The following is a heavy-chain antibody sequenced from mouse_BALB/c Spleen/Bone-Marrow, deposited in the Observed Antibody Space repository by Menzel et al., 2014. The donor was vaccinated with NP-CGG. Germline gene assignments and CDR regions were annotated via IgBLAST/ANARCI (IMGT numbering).Heavy chain of an antibody. Sequence: DVHLVESGGGLVQPGGSLRLSCATSGFTFTDYYMSWVRQPPGKALEWLGFIRNKANGYTTEYSASVKGRFTISRDNSQRILYLQMNTLRAEDSATYYCARDRGGLLHDYWGQGTTLTVSS. CDR3: ARDRGGLLHDY. D-gene: IGHD1-1*01. CDR2: IRNKANGYTT. CDR1: GFTFTDYY. J-gene: IGHJ2*01. V-gene: IGHV7-3*02.